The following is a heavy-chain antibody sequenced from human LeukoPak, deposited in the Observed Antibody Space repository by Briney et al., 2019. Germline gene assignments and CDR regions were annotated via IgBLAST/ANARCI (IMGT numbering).Heavy chain of an antibody. V-gene: IGHV4-39*07. CDR2: IYYSGST. CDR3: ARANYSSGWYHKYYFDY. D-gene: IGHD6-19*01. Sequence: PSETLSLTCTVSGGSISSSSYYWGWIRQPSGKGLEWIGSIYYSGSTYYNPSLKSRVTISVDTSKNQFSLKLSSVTAADTAVYYCARANYSSGWYHKYYFDYWGQGTLVIVSS. CDR1: GGSISSSSYY. J-gene: IGHJ4*02.